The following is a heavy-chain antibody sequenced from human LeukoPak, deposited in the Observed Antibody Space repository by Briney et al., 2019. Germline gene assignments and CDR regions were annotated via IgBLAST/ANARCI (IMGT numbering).Heavy chain of an antibody. J-gene: IGHJ4*02. D-gene: IGHD3-9*01. CDR1: GGSISSHY. V-gene: IGHV4-59*11. CDR3: AKDVRSPYYDILTGLKDPFDY. CDR2: IYYSGST. Sequence: SETLSLTCTVSGGSISSHYWSWIRQPPGKGLEWIGYIYYSGSTNYNPSLKSRVIISVDTSKNQFSLKLSSVTAADTAVYYCAKDVRSPYYDILTGLKDPFDYWGQGTLVTVSS.